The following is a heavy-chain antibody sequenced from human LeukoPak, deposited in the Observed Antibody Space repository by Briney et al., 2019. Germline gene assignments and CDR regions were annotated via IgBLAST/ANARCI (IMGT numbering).Heavy chain of an antibody. CDR1: GYTFTGYC. CDR3: ARAGSTMIVVVITLFDY. CDR2: INPNSGGT. J-gene: IGHJ4*02. Sequence: ASVKVSCKASGYTFTGYCMHWVRQAPGQGLEWMGWINPNSGGTNYAQKFQGRVTMTRDTSISTAYMELSRLRSDDTAVYYCARAGSTMIVVVITLFDYWGQGTLVTVSS. V-gene: IGHV1-2*02. D-gene: IGHD3-22*01.